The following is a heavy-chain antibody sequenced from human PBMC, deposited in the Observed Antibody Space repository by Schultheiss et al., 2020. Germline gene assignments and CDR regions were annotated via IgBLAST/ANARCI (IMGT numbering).Heavy chain of an antibody. V-gene: IGHV4-30-4*08. CDR1: GGSISSGGYY. CDR3: ARGPGTLAAGAQLLWPGTDNWFDP. Sequence: SQTLSLTCTVSGGSISSGGYYWSWFRQPPGKGLEWIGYIYYSGSTYYNPSLKSRVTISVDTSKNQFSLKLSSVTAADTAVYYCARGPGTLAAGAQLLWPGTDNWFDPWGQGTLVTVSS. D-gene: IGHD2-2*01. CDR2: IYYSGST. J-gene: IGHJ5*02.